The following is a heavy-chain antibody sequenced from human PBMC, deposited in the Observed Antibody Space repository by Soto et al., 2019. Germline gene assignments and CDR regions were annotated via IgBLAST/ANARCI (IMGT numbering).Heavy chain of an antibody. CDR2: IYTSGST. V-gene: IGHV4-4*07. Sequence: SSETLSLTCTVSGGSISSYYWSWIRQPAGKGLEWIGRIYTSGSTNYNPSLKSRVTMSVDTSKNQFSLKLSSVTAADTAVYYCARDRKGCSSTSCYRYYYYYGMDVWGQGTTVTVSS. J-gene: IGHJ6*02. CDR3: ARDRKGCSSTSCYRYYYYYGMDV. D-gene: IGHD2-2*02. CDR1: GGSISSYY.